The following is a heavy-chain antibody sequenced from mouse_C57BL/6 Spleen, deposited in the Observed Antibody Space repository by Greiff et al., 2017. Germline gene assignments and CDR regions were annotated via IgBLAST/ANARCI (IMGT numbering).Heavy chain of an antibody. Sequence: QVQLQQSGAELARPGASVTLSCKASGYTFTDYEMHWVKQTPVHGLEWIGAIDPETGGTAYNQKFKGKAILTADKSSSTAYMELRSLTSEDSAVYYCTRWLLFAYWGQGTLVTVSA. CDR1: GYTFTDYE. CDR2: IDPETGGT. CDR3: TRWLLFAY. V-gene: IGHV1-15*01. J-gene: IGHJ3*01. D-gene: IGHD2-3*01.